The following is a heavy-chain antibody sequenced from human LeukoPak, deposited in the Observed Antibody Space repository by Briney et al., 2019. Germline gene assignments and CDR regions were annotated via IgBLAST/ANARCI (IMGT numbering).Heavy chain of an antibody. CDR3: TTAPAQVDY. J-gene: IGHJ4*02. CDR1: GFTFSNAW. CDR2: IKSNNDGGTT. V-gene: IGHV3-15*01. Sequence: GGSLRLSCAASGFTFSNAWMTWVRQAPGKGLEWVGRIKSNNDGGTTDYAAPVKGRFTISRDDSKHTLFLQMNSLKPEDTAVYYCTTAPAQVDYWGQGTLVTVSS.